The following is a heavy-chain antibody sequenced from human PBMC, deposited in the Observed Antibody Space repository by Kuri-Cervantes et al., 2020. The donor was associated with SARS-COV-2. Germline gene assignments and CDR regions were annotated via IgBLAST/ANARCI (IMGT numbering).Heavy chain of an antibody. Sequence: SETLSLTCAVYGGSFSGYYWSWIRQPPGKGLEWIGEINHSGSTNYNPSLKSRVTISVDTSKSQFSLKLSSVTAADTAVYYCARGVGAAVAGTLITIYYYGMDVWGQGTTVTVSS. CDR3: ARGVGAAVAGTLITIYYYGMDV. D-gene: IGHD6-19*01. CDR2: INHSGST. CDR1: GGSFSGYY. V-gene: IGHV4-34*01. J-gene: IGHJ6*02.